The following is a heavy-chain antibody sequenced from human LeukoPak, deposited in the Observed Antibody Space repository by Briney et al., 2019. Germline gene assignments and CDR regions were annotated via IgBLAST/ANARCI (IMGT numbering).Heavy chain of an antibody. J-gene: IGHJ4*02. D-gene: IGHD3-22*01. CDR3: ARDREGYDDRGYYQLRYFDY. Sequence: GASVKVSCKASGYTFTSYDINWVRQAPGQGLEWMGWINPNSGGTDYAQKFQGRVTMTRDTSISTAYMELSGLRSDDTAVYYCARDREGYDDRGYYQLRYFDYWGQGTPVTVSS. CDR2: INPNSGGT. CDR1: GYTFTSYD. V-gene: IGHV1-2*02.